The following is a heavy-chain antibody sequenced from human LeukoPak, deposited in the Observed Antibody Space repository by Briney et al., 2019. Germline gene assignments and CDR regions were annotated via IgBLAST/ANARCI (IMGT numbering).Heavy chain of an antibody. CDR3: AKALADILTGYSF. J-gene: IGHJ4*02. Sequence: GGSLRLSCAASGFTFSSYAMSWVRQAPGKGLEWVSAISGSGGSTYYADSVKGRFTTSRDNSKNTLYLQMNSLRAEDTAVYYCAKALADILTGYSFWGQGTLVTVSS. V-gene: IGHV3-23*01. CDR2: ISGSGGST. D-gene: IGHD3-9*01. CDR1: GFTFSSYA.